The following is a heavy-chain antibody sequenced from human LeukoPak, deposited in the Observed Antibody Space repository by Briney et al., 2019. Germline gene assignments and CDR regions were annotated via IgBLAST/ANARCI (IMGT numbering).Heavy chain of an antibody. CDR1: GFTFSSYS. D-gene: IGHD2-15*01. Sequence: PGGSLRFSCAASGFTFSSYSMNWVRQAPGKGLEWVSSISSSSSYIYYADSVKGRFTISRDNAKNSLYLQMNSLRAEDTAVYYCAREGCSGGSCYSDYWGQGTLVTVSS. J-gene: IGHJ4*02. CDR3: AREGCSGGSCYSDY. V-gene: IGHV3-21*01. CDR2: ISSSSSYI.